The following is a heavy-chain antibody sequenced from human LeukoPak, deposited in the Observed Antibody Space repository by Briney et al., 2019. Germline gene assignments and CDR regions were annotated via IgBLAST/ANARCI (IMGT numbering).Heavy chain of an antibody. D-gene: IGHD3-22*01. V-gene: IGHV3-23*01. CDR3: GIRDTSDYYVF. CDR2: TGSNGVT. Sequence: PGGSLRLSCTGSGFTFRTYAFSWVRQAPGWGLEWVSATGSNGVTYYADSVKGRFTISRDNSKNALYLQMNGLRADDTAVYYCGIRDTSDYYVFWGQGTLVTVSS. CDR1: GFTFRTYA. J-gene: IGHJ4*02.